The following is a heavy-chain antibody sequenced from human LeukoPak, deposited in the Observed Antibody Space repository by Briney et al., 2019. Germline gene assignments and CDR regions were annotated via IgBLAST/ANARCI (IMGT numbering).Heavy chain of an antibody. J-gene: IGHJ6*02. CDR2: ISYDGSNK. CDR1: GFTFSSYA. D-gene: IGHD2-2*01. CDR3: ARDNLIVVVPAASYYYYGMDV. Sequence: PGGSLRLSCAASGFTFSSYAMHWVRQAPGKGLEWVAVISYDGSNKYYADSVKGRFTISRDNSKNTLYLQMNSLRAEDTAVYYCARDNLIVVVPAASYYYYGMDVWGQGTTVTVSS. V-gene: IGHV3-30-3*01.